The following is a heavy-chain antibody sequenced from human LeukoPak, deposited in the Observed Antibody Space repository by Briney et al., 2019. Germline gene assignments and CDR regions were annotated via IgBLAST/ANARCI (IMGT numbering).Heavy chain of an antibody. Sequence: PSQTLSLTCTVSGGSISSGSYYWSWIRQPAGKGLEWIGRINTSGSTNYNPSLKSRVTISVGTSKNQFSLKLSSVTAADTAVYYCARLGIAAAGTYYYYMDVWGKGTTVTVSS. J-gene: IGHJ6*03. CDR1: GGSISSGSYY. V-gene: IGHV4-61*02. CDR3: ARLGIAAAGTYYYYMDV. CDR2: INTSGST. D-gene: IGHD6-13*01.